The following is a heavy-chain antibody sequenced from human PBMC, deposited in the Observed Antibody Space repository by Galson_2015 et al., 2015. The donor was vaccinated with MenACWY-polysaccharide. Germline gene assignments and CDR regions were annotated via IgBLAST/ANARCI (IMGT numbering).Heavy chain of an antibody. V-gene: IGHV3-53*01. J-gene: IGHJ4*02. CDR2: IYPSGAT. D-gene: IGHD3-16*01. Sequence: SLRLSCAVSGFRVSEIFLSWVRQVPGRGLEYVSDIYPSGATYYRGSVRGRFTMSRDAVQNSLYLQMNNLRVEDTTIYFCARESNWAYDSWGTGTLSPSLQ. CDR1: GFRVSEIF. CDR3: ARESNWAYDS.